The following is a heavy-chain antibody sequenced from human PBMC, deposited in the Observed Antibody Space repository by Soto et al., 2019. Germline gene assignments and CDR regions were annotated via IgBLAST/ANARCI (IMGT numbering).Heavy chain of an antibody. J-gene: IGHJ4*02. V-gene: IGHV1-24*01. D-gene: IGHD5-12*01. Sequence: ASVKVSCKVSGYTLTELSMHWVRQAPGKGLEWMGGFDPEDGETIYAQKFQGRGTMTEDTFTDTAYMELSSLRSEDTAVYYCATDLIYSGLPDGYWGQGTLVTVSS. CDR2: FDPEDGET. CDR3: ATDLIYSGLPDGY. CDR1: GYTLTELS.